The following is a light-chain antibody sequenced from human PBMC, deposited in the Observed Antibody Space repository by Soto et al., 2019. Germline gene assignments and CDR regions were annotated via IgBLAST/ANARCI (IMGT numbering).Light chain of an antibody. J-gene: IGKJ1*01. Sequence: PGERAKLSCWASETVATNLAWYQQKPGQAPRLLISGASTRAAGISDRFRGSGSGTEFTLTISSLRSEDSAIYYCQQYFEWPPMTFGQGTKVDIK. CDR1: ETVATN. CDR2: GAS. CDR3: QQYFEWPPMT. V-gene: IGKV3-15*01.